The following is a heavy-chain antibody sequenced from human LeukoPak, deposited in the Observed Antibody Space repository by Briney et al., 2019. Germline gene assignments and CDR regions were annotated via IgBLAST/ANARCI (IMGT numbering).Heavy chain of an antibody. J-gene: IGHJ4*02. D-gene: IGHD4-17*01. V-gene: IGHV4-59*01. CDR1: GGSINNYY. CDR3: ARGEDYGDYSY. CDR2: IYYSGST. Sequence: SETLSLTCTVSGGSINNYYWSWIRQPPGKGLEWIGCIYYSGSTNYNPSLKSRVTISVDTSKNQFSLKLSSVTAADTAVYYCARGEDYGDYSYWGQGTLVTVSS.